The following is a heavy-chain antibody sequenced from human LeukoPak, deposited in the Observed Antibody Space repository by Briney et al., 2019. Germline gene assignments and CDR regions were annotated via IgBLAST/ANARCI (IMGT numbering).Heavy chain of an antibody. CDR3: ARDVAGRELLDY. D-gene: IGHD1-7*01. CDR2: ISSSSDYI. Sequence: GGSLRLSCATSGFIFSSYEMNWVRQAPGKGLEWVSSISSSSDYIYYADSVKGRFTISRDNAKNSMYLQMNSLRAEDTAVYYCARDVAGRELLDYWGQGTLVTVSS. J-gene: IGHJ4*02. CDR1: GFIFSSYE. V-gene: IGHV3-21*01.